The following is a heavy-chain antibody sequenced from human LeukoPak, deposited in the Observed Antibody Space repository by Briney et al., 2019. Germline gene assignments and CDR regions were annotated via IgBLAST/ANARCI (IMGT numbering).Heavy chain of an antibody. CDR3: ARDQAPMVRGTLCY. Sequence: PGGSLRLSCAASGFTSSSYAMHWVRQAPGKGLEWVAVISYDGSNKYYADSVKGRFTISRDNSKNTLYLQMNSLRAEDTAVYYCARDQAPMVRGTLCYWGQGTLVTVSS. J-gene: IGHJ4*02. V-gene: IGHV3-30-3*01. CDR1: GFTSSSYA. D-gene: IGHD3-10*01. CDR2: ISYDGSNK.